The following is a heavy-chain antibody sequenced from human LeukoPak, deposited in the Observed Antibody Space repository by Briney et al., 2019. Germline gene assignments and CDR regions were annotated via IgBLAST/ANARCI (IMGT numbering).Heavy chain of an antibody. CDR1: GFSFSDYN. D-gene: IGHD2-21*02. CDR3: ARVAYCGGDCPFDY. Sequence: GGSLRLSCAASGFSFSDYNMHWVRQAPGKGLEWMAVISYNGINEYYADSVKGRFTISRDNSKSTLLLQMNSLRAEDTAVYYCARVAYCGGDCPFDYWGQGTLVTVSS. J-gene: IGHJ4*02. V-gene: IGHV3-30*03. CDR2: ISYNGINE.